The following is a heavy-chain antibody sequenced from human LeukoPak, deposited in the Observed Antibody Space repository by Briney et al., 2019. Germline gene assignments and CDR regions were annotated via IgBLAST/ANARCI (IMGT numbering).Heavy chain of an antibody. D-gene: IGHD3-10*01. Sequence: SGTLSLTCAVYGGSFSGYYWSWIRQPPGKGLEWTGEINHSGSTNYNPSLKSRVTISVDTSKNQFSLKVSSVTAADTAVYYCARAALRWFGDPGLDYWGQGTLVTVSS. CDR1: GGSFSGYY. CDR3: ARAALRWFGDPGLDY. V-gene: IGHV4-34*01. J-gene: IGHJ4*02. CDR2: INHSGST.